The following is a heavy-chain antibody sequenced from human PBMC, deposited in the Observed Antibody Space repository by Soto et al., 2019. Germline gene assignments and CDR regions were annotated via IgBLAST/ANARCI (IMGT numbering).Heavy chain of an antibody. CDR2: INPNSGGT. D-gene: IGHD3-3*01. V-gene: IGHV1-2*04. J-gene: IGHJ6*02. CDR1: GYTFTGYY. Sequence: GASLKVSFNASGYTFTGYYRHWVRPAPGQGLEWMGWINPNSGGTNYAQKFQGWVTMTRDTYISTAYMELSRLRSDDTAVYYCAREGPTLFGVVIGDGYGMDVWGQGTTVTVSS. CDR3: AREGPTLFGVVIGDGYGMDV.